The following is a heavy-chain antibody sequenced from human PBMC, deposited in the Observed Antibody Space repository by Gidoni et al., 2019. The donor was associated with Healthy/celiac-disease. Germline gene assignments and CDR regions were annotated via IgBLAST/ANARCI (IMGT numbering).Heavy chain of an antibody. CDR3: ARDFLAGGSITGTTRWFDP. J-gene: IGHJ5*02. CDR1: GYSISSGYY. V-gene: IGHV4-38-2*02. CDR2: IYHSGST. D-gene: IGHD1-7*01. Sequence: QVQLQESGPGLVKPSETLSLTCTVSGYSISSGYYWGWIRQPPGKGLEWIGSIYHSGSTYYNPSLKSRVTISVDTSKNQCSLKLSSVTAADTAVYYCARDFLAGGSITGTTRWFDPWGQGTLVTVSS.